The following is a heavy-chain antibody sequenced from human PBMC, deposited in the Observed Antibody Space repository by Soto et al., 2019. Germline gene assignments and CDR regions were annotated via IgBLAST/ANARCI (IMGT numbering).Heavy chain of an antibody. Sequence: PSETLSLTCTVSGGSMRRTSYYWGWIRQPPGKGLEWIGSIYYNGSTYYNPSLKSRVTVSIDTSKSQFSLKLSSVTAADTFLYYCGRRHYYVSGVYFPRWGQGTLVTVSS. CDR3: GRRHYYVSGVYFPR. V-gene: IGHV4-39*01. CDR1: GGSMRRTSYY. J-gene: IGHJ4*02. D-gene: IGHD2-8*02. CDR2: IYYNGST.